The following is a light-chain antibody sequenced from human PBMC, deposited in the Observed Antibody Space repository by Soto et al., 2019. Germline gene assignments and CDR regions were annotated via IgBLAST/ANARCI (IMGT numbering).Light chain of an antibody. V-gene: IGKV1-16*02. CDR1: QDISTF. CDR3: QQYHSYPAT. CDR2: GAS. Sequence: DIQMTQSPSSLSASVGDRATISCRASQDISTFLSWCYQAPGKAPQSLIYGASILQTGVPAKFSGSGSGTDFTLTISSLQPEDFGAYYCQQYHSYPATFGGGTKVEIQ. J-gene: IGKJ4*01.